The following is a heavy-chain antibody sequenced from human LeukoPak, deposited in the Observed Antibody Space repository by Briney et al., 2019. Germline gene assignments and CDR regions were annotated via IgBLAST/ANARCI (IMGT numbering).Heavy chain of an antibody. Sequence: SETLSLTCTVSGGSISSYYWSWIRQPPGKGLEWIGYIYYSGSTNYNPSLKSRVTMSVDTSKNQFSLKLSSVTAADTAVYYCARQPPGYCSGGSCYDWYFDLWGRGTLVTVSS. D-gene: IGHD2-15*01. V-gene: IGHV4-59*08. CDR3: ARQPPGYCSGGSCYDWYFDL. J-gene: IGHJ2*01. CDR2: IYYSGST. CDR1: GGSISSYY.